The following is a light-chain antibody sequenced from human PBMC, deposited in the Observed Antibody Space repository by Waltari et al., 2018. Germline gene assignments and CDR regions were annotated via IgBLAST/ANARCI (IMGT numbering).Light chain of an antibody. J-gene: IGKJ4*01. Sequence: AIQMPQSPPSLSASVGDTITITCRASQDLDNHLAWYQQKPGKAPKLLVYGTSILQTMVPSRFSGSGSGTTFALTISSLQPADSATYYCLQDRTGLTFGGGTKVEI. CDR1: QDLDNH. CDR3: LQDRTGLT. V-gene: IGKV1-6*02. CDR2: GTS.